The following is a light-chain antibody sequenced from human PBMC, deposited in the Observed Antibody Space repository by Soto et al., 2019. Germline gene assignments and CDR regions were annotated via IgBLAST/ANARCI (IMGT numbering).Light chain of an antibody. CDR1: LSVSNNF. Sequence: IVLTQSPATLALSPGERATLSCGASLSVSNNFLAWYQQKPGLAPRLLIYDASSRAIGIPDRFSGSGSGTDFTLTISRLEPEDFAVYYCQQYGSSPYTFGQGSKLEIK. V-gene: IGKV3D-20*01. CDR2: DAS. J-gene: IGKJ2*01. CDR3: QQYGSSPYT.